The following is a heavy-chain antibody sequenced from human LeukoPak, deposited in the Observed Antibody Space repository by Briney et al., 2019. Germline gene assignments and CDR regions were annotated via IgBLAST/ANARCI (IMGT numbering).Heavy chain of an antibody. CDR3: ARQSRTCSGDSCYQLDAFDI. CDR2: TRNKANSYTT. Sequence: GGSLRLSCAASGFTFSDHYMDWVRQAPGKGLEWVGRTRNKANSYTTENAASVRDRFTISRDDSKNSLYLQMNSLKTEDTAVYYCARQSRTCSGDSCYQLDAFDIWGHGTMVTVPS. D-gene: IGHD2-15*01. CDR1: GFTFSDHY. J-gene: IGHJ3*02. V-gene: IGHV3-72*01.